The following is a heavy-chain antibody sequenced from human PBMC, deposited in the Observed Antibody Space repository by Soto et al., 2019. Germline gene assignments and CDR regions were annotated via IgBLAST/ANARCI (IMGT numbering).Heavy chain of an antibody. Sequence: QVQLVQSGAEVKKPGSSVKVSCKASGGTFSSYTISWVRQAPGQGLEWMGRIIPILGIANYAQKFQGRVKITADKSTSTAYMELSSLRSEDTAVYYCARGVGGTPSYFDYWGQGTLVTVSS. CDR2: IIPILGIA. D-gene: IGHD2-15*01. V-gene: IGHV1-69*02. CDR3: ARGVGGTPSYFDY. CDR1: GGTFSSYT. J-gene: IGHJ4*02.